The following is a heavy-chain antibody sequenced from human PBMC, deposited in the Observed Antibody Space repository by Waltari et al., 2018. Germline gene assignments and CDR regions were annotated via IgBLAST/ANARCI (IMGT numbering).Heavy chain of an antibody. CDR2: LNHSGGT. CDR1: GGSFSGYY. J-gene: IGHJ4*02. Sequence: QLQLQQWGAGLLRPSETLSLTCDMYGGSFSGYYWSWIRQPPGKGLEWIGELNHSGGTLYNPSLKSRVTISVDTSKNQFSLRLNSVTAADTAVYYCAVGMLIAIPLHYWGQGALVTVSS. V-gene: IGHV4-34*01. D-gene: IGHD2-21*01. CDR3: AVGMLIAIPLHY.